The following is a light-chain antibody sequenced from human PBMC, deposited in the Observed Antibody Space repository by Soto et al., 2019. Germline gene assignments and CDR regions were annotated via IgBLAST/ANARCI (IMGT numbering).Light chain of an antibody. CDR1: SSNIGSNT. J-gene: IGLJ2*01. V-gene: IGLV1-44*01. CDR3: AAWEDRLNGPV. Sequence: QPVLTQPPSASGTPGQRVTISCSGSSSNIGSNTVNWYQQLPGTAPKLLIYSNNQRPSGVPDRFSGSKSGTSASLAISGLQVGDGGDFYWAAWEDRLNGPVFGGGTKLTVL. CDR2: SNN.